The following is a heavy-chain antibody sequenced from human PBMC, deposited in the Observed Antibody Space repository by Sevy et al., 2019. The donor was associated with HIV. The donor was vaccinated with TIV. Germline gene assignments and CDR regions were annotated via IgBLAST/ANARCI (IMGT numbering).Heavy chain of an antibody. CDR3: ARETYSSGYPAAFDI. Sequence: GGSLRLSCAASGFTFSSYWMSWVRQAPGKGLEWVANIKQDGSEKYYVDSVKGRFTISWDNAKNSLYLQMNSLRAEHTAVCYCARETYSSGYPAAFDIWGQVLMVSVSS. CDR1: GFTFSSYW. J-gene: IGHJ3*02. D-gene: IGHD6-19*01. CDR2: IKQDGSEK. V-gene: IGHV3-7*01.